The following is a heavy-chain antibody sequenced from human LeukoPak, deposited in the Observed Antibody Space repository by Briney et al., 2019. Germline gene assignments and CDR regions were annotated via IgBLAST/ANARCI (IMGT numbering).Heavy chain of an antibody. CDR2: IYTSGST. CDR3: ARGENSGSYPYYYYYYMDV. CDR1: GGSISSGSYY. D-gene: IGHD1-26*01. Sequence: PSETLSLTCTVSGGSISSGSYYWSWIRQPAGKGLEWIGRIYTSGSTNYNPSLKSRVTISVDTSKNQFSLKLSSVTAADTAVYYCARGENSGSYPYYYYYYMDVWGKGTTVTVSS. J-gene: IGHJ6*03. V-gene: IGHV4-61*02.